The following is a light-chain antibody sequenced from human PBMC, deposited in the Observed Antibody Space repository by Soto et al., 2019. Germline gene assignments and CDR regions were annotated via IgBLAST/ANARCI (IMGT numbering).Light chain of an antibody. CDR1: QSVRSNY. J-gene: IGKJ5*01. V-gene: IGKV3D-20*02. CDR2: DAS. CDR3: QQRSNWPIT. Sequence: ETVLTQSPGTLSLSPGERATLSCRASQSVRSNYLAWYQQKPGQAPRLLIYDASNRATGIPARFSGSGSGTDFTLTISSLEPEDFAVYYCQQRSNWPITFGQGTRLEIK.